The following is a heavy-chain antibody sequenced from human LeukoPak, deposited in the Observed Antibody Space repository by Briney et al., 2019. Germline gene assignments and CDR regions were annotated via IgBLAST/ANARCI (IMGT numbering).Heavy chain of an antibody. CDR1: GFSVSTYP. CDR3: AKYTSGWVNDY. Sequence: TGGSLRLSCTASGFSVSTYPMAWVRQAPGKGLQWVSTITASGTDTFYADSVKGRFTISRDNSKNTLSLQMNSLRAEDTALYYCAKYTSGWVNDYWGQGTLVTVSS. V-gene: IGHV3-23*01. J-gene: IGHJ4*02. CDR2: ITASGTDT. D-gene: IGHD6-19*01.